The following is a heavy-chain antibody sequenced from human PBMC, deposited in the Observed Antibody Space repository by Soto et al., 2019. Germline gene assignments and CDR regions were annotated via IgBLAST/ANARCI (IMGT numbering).Heavy chain of an antibody. Sequence: QVQLVESGGGVVQPGRSLRLSCAASGFTFSTHAMHWVRQAPGKGLECVAIVSFYGSNKYYADSVKGRFTISRDNSKNTLYLQMSGLTPEDTAFYYCARDQTAITTAGGGRIDRWGQGTLVTVSS. CDR2: VSFYGSNK. CDR1: GFTFSTHA. CDR3: ARDQTAITTAGGGRIDR. V-gene: IGHV3-30-3*01. J-gene: IGHJ5*02. D-gene: IGHD6-13*01.